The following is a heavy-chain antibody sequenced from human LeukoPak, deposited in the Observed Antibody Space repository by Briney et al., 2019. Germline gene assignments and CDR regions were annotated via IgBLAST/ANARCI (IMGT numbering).Heavy chain of an antibody. Sequence: PGGSLRLSCAASGFTFDDYGMSWVRQAPGQGLEWVSGINWNGGSTGYADSVKGRFTISRDNAKNSLYLQMNSLRAEDTALYYCARDPYDSSGYRTYYFDYWGQGTLVTVSS. D-gene: IGHD3-22*01. CDR2: INWNGGST. V-gene: IGHV3-20*04. CDR3: ARDPYDSSGYRTYYFDY. CDR1: GFTFDDYG. J-gene: IGHJ4*02.